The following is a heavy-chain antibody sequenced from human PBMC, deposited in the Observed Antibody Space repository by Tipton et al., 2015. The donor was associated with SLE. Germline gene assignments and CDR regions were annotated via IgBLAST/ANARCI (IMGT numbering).Heavy chain of an antibody. CDR2: INHRGST. CDR3: ARNRGSGQQAAFEI. CDR1: GGSFSGYY. Sequence: TLSLTCAVYGGSFSGYYWSWIRQPPGKGLEWIGEINHRGSTHYNPSLKSRVIISVDTSKNQLSLKLNSVTAADTTMYYCARNRGSGQQAAFEIWGQGTMVTVSS. V-gene: IGHV4-34*01. D-gene: IGHD2-15*01. J-gene: IGHJ3*02.